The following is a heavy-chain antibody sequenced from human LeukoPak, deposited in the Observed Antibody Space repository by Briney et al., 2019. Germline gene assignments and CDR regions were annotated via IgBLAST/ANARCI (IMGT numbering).Heavy chain of an antibody. J-gene: IGHJ3*02. CDR1: GGSFSGYY. Sequence: PSETLSLTCAVYGGSFSGYYWSWIRQPPGKGLEWIGEINHSGSTNYNPSLKSRVTISVDTSKNQFSLKLSSVTAADTAVYYCANEGYYYDSSGTYEGSAFDIWGQGTMVTVSS. CDR2: INHSGST. CDR3: ANEGYYYDSSGTYEGSAFDI. D-gene: IGHD3-22*01. V-gene: IGHV4-34*01.